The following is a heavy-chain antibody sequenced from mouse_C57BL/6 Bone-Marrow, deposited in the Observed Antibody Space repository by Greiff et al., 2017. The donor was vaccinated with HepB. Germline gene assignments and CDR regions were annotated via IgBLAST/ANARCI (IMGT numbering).Heavy chain of an antibody. D-gene: IGHD1-1*02. CDR3: ARHVLLSYYYAMDY. V-gene: IGHV5-12*01. CDR2: ISNGGGST. CDR1: GFTFSDYY. J-gene: IGHJ4*01. Sequence: EVKLVESGGGLVQPGGSLKLSCAASGFTFSDYYMYWVRQTPEKRLEWVAYISNGGGSTYYPDTVKGRFTISRDNAKNTLYLQMSRLKSEDTAMYYCARHVLLSYYYAMDYWGQGTSVTVSS.